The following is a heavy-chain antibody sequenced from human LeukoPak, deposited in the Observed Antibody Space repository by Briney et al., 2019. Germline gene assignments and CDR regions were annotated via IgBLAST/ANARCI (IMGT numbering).Heavy chain of an antibody. Sequence: GGSLRLSCAASGFIFSSYAMSWVRQAPGKGLEWVSTISGSGGSTYYADSVKGRFTISRDNSKNTVYLQMNSLRAEDTAVYYCAKDRGGYCSGGSCYNDYWGQGTLVTVSS. D-gene: IGHD2-15*01. V-gene: IGHV3-23*01. J-gene: IGHJ4*02. CDR2: ISGSGGST. CDR3: AKDRGGYCSGGSCYNDY. CDR1: GFIFSSYA.